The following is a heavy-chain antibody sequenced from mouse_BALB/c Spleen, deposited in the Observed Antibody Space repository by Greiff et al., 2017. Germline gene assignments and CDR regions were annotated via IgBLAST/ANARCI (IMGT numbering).Heavy chain of an antibody. CDR3: TSDYDTDGLMDY. CDR2: ISSGGSYT. J-gene: IGHJ4*01. D-gene: IGHD2-12*01. V-gene: IGHV5-6-4*01. Sequence: EVQLVESGGGLVQPGGSLKLSCAASGFTFSSYGMSWVRQTPEQRLEWVATISSGGSYTYYPDSVKGRFTISRDNAKNTLYLQMSSLKSEDTAMYDCTSDYDTDGLMDYWGQGTSVTVSS. CDR1: GFTFSSYG.